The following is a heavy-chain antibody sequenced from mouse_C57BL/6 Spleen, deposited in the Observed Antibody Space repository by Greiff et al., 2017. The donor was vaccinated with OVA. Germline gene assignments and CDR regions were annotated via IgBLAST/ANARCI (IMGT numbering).Heavy chain of an antibody. J-gene: IGHJ4*01. CDR1: GFNLKDDY. CDR3: TAWGCYAMDY. V-gene: IGHV14-4*01. CDR2: IGPESGDT. Sequence: VHVKQSGAELVRPGASVKLSCTASGFNLKDDYMHWVKQRPEQGLEWIGWIGPESGDTEYASKFQGKATITADTSSNTAYLQLSSLTSEDTAVYYCTAWGCYAMDYWGQGTSVTVSS.